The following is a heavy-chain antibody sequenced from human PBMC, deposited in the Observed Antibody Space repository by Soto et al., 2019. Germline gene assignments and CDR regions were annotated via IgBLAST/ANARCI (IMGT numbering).Heavy chain of an antibody. CDR2: IYYSGST. CDR1: GGSISSGGYY. J-gene: IGHJ2*01. CDR3: ARGHDDSSGYPLAHQVWYFDL. Sequence: QVQLQESGPGLVKPSQTLSLTCTVSGGSISSGGYYWSWIRQHPGKGLEWIGYIYYSGSTYYNPSLMSRVTISVATSKTQFSRKLSSVTAADTAVYYCARGHDDSSGYPLAHQVWYFDLWGRGTLVTVSS. V-gene: IGHV4-31*03. D-gene: IGHD3-22*01.